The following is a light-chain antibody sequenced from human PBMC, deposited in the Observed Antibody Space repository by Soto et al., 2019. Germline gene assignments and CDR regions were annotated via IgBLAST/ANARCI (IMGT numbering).Light chain of an antibody. CDR3: QQYNNWPPIT. J-gene: IGKJ5*01. CDR1: QSVSSN. Sequence: EIVMTQSPATLSVSPGERATLSCRTSQSVSSNLAWYQQKPGQAPRRLIYGASTRATGIPARFSGSGSGTEFTLTNSSLQSEDFAVYYCQQYNNWPPITFGQGTRLENK. V-gene: IGKV3-15*01. CDR2: GAS.